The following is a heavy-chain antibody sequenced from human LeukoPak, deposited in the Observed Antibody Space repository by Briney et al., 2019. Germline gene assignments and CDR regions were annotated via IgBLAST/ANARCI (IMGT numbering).Heavy chain of an antibody. D-gene: IGHD2-8*02. J-gene: IGHJ5*02. CDR1: GFTFSDNW. CDR2: IKKDGSEK. V-gene: IGHV3-7*01. Sequence: GGSLRLSCAASGFTFSDNWLSWVRQAPGKGLECVANIKKDGSEKYYINSVKGRFTISRDNAKNSLYLQMNSLRAEDTALYYCVTDAGTAWGQGTLVTVSS. CDR3: VTDAGTA.